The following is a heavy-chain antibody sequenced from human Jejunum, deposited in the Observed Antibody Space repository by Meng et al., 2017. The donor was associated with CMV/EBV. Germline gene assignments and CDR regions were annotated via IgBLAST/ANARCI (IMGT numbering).Heavy chain of an antibody. CDR2: INVGNDNT. J-gene: IGHJ4*02. V-gene: IGHV1-3*01. D-gene: IGHD3-22*01. CDR3: AIDPSGYYYKF. Sequence: SCKASGYTFPTYAMHWVRQAPGQGLEWMGWINVGNDNTKYSQRFQGRVTFTRDTSASTAYMELSSLRSEDAAVYYCAIDPSGYYYKFWGQGTLVTVSS. CDR1: GYTFPTYA.